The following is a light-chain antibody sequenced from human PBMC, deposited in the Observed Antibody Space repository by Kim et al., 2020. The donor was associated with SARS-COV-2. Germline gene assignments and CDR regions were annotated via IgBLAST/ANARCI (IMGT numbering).Light chain of an antibody. V-gene: IGLV3-19*01. CDR2: GKN. Sequence: ALGQTGRITCQGDSLRSYYASWYQQKPGQAPVLVIYGKNNRPSGIPDRFSGSSSGNTASLTITGAQAEYEADYYCNSRDSSGNHYVFGTGTKVTVL. CDR3: NSRDSSGNHYV. CDR1: SLRSYY. J-gene: IGLJ1*01.